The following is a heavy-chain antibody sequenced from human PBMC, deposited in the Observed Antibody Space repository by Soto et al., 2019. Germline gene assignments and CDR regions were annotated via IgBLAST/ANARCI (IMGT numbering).Heavy chain of an antibody. CDR3: TTERECSGGSCLDY. D-gene: IGHD2-15*01. Sequence: EVQLVESGGGLVEPGGSLRLSCAASGFTFSYAWMSWVRQAPGKGLEWVGRIKSKTDGETAEYTAPVKGRFTISRDVSINTLYLKMTSLKTEDTAVYYWTTERECSGGSCLDYWGQGTLVTVSS. V-gene: IGHV3-15*01. CDR2: IKSKTDGETA. J-gene: IGHJ4*02. CDR1: GFTFSYAW.